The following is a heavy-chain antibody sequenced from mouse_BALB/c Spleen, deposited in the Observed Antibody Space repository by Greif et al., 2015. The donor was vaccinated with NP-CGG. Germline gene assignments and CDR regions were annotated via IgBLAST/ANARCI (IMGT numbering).Heavy chain of an antibody. J-gene: IGHJ4*01. D-gene: IGHD2-4*01. CDR2: ISSGSSTI. Sequence: EVKVVESGGGLVQPGGSRKLSCAASGFTFSSFGMHWVRQAPEKGLEWVAYISSGSSTIYYADTVKGRFTISRDNPKNTLFLQMTSLRSEDTAMYYCARGWITPYAMDYWGQGTSVTVSS. CDR1: GFTFSSFG. V-gene: IGHV5-17*02. CDR3: ARGWITPYAMDY.